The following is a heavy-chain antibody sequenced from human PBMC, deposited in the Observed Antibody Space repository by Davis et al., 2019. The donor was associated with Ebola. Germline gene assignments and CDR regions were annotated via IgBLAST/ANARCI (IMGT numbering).Heavy chain of an antibody. V-gene: IGHV3-11*01. Sequence: GESLKISCAASGFTFSDYYMSWIRQAPGKGLEWVSYISNSGTTIYYADSVKGRFTISRDNARNSLFLQMNSLRAEDTAVYYCARVGNGDYLDYWGQGTLVTVSS. J-gene: IGHJ4*02. CDR3: ARVGNGDYLDY. CDR1: GFTFSDYY. D-gene: IGHD1-1*01. CDR2: ISNSGTTI.